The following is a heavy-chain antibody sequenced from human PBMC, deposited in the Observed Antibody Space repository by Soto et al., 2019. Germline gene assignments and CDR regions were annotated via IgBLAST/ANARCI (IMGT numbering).Heavy chain of an antibody. CDR1: GFTFSSYA. D-gene: IGHD5-18*01. Sequence: GGSLRLSCAASGFTFSSYAMHWVRQAPGKGLEWVAVISYDGSNKYYADSVKGRFTISRDNSKNTLYLQMNSLRAEDTAVYYCARGGYSYGYDLLLDYWGQGTLVTVSS. V-gene: IGHV3-30-3*01. J-gene: IGHJ4*02. CDR2: ISYDGSNK. CDR3: ARGGYSYGYDLLLDY.